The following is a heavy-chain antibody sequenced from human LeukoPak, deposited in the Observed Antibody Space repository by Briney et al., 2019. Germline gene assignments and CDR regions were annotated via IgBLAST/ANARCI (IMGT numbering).Heavy chain of an antibody. CDR3: ARAAYSGSYHSDY. D-gene: IGHD1-26*01. J-gene: IGHJ4*02. Sequence: SETLSLTCTVSGASISSYYWNWIRQPSGKGLEWIGYIYYSGSTNYNPSLKSRVTISVDTSKNQFSLKLSSVTAADTAVYYCARAAYSGSYHSDYWGQGTLVTVSS. CDR2: IYYSGST. V-gene: IGHV4-59*01. CDR1: GASISSYY.